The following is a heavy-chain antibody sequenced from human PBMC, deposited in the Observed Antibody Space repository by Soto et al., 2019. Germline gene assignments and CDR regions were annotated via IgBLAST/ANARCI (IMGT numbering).Heavy chain of an antibody. Sequence: SETLSLTCTVSGGSISSSSYYWGWIRQPPGKGLEWIGSIYYSGSTYYNPSLKSRVTISVDTSKNQFSLKLSSVTAAGTAVYYCASQGIYYYYMDVWGKGTTVTVSS. V-gene: IGHV4-39*01. CDR3: ASQGIYYYYMDV. CDR1: GGSISSSSYY. CDR2: IYYSGST. J-gene: IGHJ6*03.